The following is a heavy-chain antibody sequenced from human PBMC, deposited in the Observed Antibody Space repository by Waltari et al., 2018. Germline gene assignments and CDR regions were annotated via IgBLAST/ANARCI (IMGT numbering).Heavy chain of an antibody. CDR1: GGSFSGYY. J-gene: IGHJ4*02. V-gene: IGHV4-34*01. CDR3: ARRKVVATRDY. Sequence: QVQLQQWGAGLLRPSETLSLTCAVYGGSFSGYYWSWIRQPPGKGLEWIGENNHSGSTNYNPSLKSRVTISVDTSKNQFSLKLSSVTAADTAVYYCARRKVVATRDYWGQGTLVTVSS. D-gene: IGHD2-15*01. CDR2: NNHSGST.